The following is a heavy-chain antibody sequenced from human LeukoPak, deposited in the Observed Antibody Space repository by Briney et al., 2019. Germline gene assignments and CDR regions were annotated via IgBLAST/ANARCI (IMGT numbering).Heavy chain of an antibody. CDR2: ISDSGTTI. D-gene: IGHD6-13*01. CDR1: GFTFSSYE. Sequence: GGSLRLSCAASGFTFSSYEMNWVRQAPGKGLEWVSYISDSGTTIYYGDSVKGRFTISRDNAKKSLYLQMNSLRAEDTAVYYCARDFAAAGIFDYWGQGTLVTVSS. V-gene: IGHV3-48*03. CDR3: ARDFAAAGIFDY. J-gene: IGHJ4*02.